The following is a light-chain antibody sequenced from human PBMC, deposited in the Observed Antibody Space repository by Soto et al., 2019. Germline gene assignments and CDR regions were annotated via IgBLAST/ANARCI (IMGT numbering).Light chain of an antibody. J-gene: IGKJ1*01. CDR1: QSISSW. Sequence: DIQMTQSPSTLSASVGDRVTITCRASQSISSWLAWYQQKPGKAPKLLIYYASSLESGVPSGFIGSGSGTEFTLTISSLQPDDFATYYCHQYNSYSPPWTFGQGTKVEIK. CDR2: YAS. CDR3: HQYNSYSPPWT. V-gene: IGKV1-5*01.